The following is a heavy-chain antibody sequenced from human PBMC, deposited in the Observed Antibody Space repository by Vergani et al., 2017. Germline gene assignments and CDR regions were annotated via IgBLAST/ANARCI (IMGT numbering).Heavy chain of an antibody. V-gene: IGHV1-69*01. Sequence: QVQLVQSGAEVKKPGSSVKVSCKASGGTFSSYAISWVRQAPGQGLEWMGGIIPIFGTANYAQKFQGRGTITADESTSPAYMELSSLRSVDTAVYYCARETTDWSGGSCYSEDAFDIWGQGTMVTVSS. J-gene: IGHJ3*02. D-gene: IGHD2-15*01. CDR2: IIPIFGTA. CDR3: ARETTDWSGGSCYSEDAFDI. CDR1: GGTFSSYA.